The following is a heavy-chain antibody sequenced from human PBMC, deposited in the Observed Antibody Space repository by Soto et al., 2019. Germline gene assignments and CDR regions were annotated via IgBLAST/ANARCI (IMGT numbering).Heavy chain of an antibody. CDR3: ARDFCSGGSCPLGYYGMDV. CDR1: GFTFSSYG. D-gene: IGHD2-15*01. CDR2: IRYDGSNK. J-gene: IGHJ6*02. Sequence: PGGSLRLSCAASGFTFSSYGMHWVRQAPGKGLEWVAVIRYDGSNKYYADSVKGRFTISRDNSKNTLYLQMNSLRAGDTAVYYCARDFCSGGSCPLGYYGMDVWGQGTTVTVSS. V-gene: IGHV3-33*01.